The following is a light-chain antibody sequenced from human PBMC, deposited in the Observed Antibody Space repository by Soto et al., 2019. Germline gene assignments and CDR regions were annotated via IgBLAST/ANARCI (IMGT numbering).Light chain of an antibody. J-gene: IGKJ5*01. CDR1: QSVSSY. V-gene: IGKV3-11*01. CDR3: QQRHMWPIT. CDR2: DAS. Sequence: EIVFTQSPSTLSLSPGERATLSCRASQSVSSYLAWYQQKPGQAPRLLIYDASNRATGIPARFSGSGSGTDFTLTISSLEPEDSAVYYCQQRHMWPITFGQGTRLEI.